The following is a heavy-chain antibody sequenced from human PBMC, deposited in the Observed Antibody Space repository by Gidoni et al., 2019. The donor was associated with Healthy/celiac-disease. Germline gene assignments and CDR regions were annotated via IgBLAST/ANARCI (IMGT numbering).Heavy chain of an antibody. D-gene: IGHD1-1*01. CDR2: INPNSGGT. CDR3: ARGLDDWNYYYYYGMDV. Sequence: QVQLVQSGAEVKKPGASVQVSCKASGYTFTGYYMHWVRQAPGQGLAWMGWINPNSGGTNYAQKFQGRVTMTRDTSISTAYMELSRLRSDDTAVYYCARGLDDWNYYYYYGMDVWGQGTTVTVSS. V-gene: IGHV1-2*02. J-gene: IGHJ6*02. CDR1: GYTFTGYY.